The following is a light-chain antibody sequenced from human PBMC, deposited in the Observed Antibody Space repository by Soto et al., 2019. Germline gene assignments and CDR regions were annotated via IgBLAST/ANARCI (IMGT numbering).Light chain of an antibody. CDR1: SSDIGTYHY. CDR3: SSYTDSSTVI. CDR2: DVN. J-gene: IGLJ2*01. Sequence: QSALTQPASVSGSPGQLITISCTGTSSDIGTYHYVSWYQQYPVKAPKLIIFDVNSRPSGVSERFLGSKSGNTASLAVSGLQAEDEADYYCSSYTDSSTVIFGGGTKLTVL. V-gene: IGLV2-14*03.